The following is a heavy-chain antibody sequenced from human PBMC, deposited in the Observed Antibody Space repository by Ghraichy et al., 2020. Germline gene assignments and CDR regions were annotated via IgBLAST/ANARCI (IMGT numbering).Heavy chain of an antibody. D-gene: IGHD6-19*01. V-gene: IGHV3-30*02. CDR1: GFTFSSYG. CDR2: IRYDGSNK. CDR3: AKDGKDGIAVAGTSDY. Sequence: GGSLRLSCAASGFTFSSYGMHWVRQAPGKGLEWVAFIRYDGSNKYYADSVKGRFTISRDNSKNTLYLQMNSLRAEDTAVYYCAKDGKDGIAVAGTSDYWGQGTLVTVSS. J-gene: IGHJ4*02.